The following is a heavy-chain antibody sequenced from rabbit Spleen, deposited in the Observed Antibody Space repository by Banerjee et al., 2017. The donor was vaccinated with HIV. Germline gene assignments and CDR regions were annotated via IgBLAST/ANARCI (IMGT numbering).Heavy chain of an antibody. V-gene: IGHV1S45*01. CDR2: INAATAKP. J-gene: IGHJ4*01. Sequence: QEQLVESGGGLVKPEGSLTLTCKASGFSFSDRDVMCWVRQAPGKGLEWIGCINAATAKPVYATWAKGRFTISRTSSTTVTLQMTSLTAADTATYFCGRSSYAGYAGNDYGINLWGPGTLVTVS. CDR3: GRSSYAGYAGNDYGINL. CDR1: GFSFSDRDV. D-gene: IGHD4-2*01.